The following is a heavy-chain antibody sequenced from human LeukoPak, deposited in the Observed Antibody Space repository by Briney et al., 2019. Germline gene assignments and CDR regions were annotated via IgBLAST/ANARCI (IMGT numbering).Heavy chain of an antibody. Sequence: SETLSLTCTVSGGSISSGGYYWSWIRQHPGKGLEWIGYIYYGGSTYYNPSLKSRVTISVDTSKNQFSLKLSSVTAADTAVYYCARVDCSSTSWLTNYYGMDVWGQGTTVTVSS. J-gene: IGHJ6*02. CDR1: GGSISSGGYY. CDR2: IYYGGST. D-gene: IGHD2-2*01. V-gene: IGHV4-31*03. CDR3: ARVDCSSTSWLTNYYGMDV.